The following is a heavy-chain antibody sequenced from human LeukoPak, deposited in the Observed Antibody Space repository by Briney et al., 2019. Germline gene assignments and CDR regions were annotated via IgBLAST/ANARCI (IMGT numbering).Heavy chain of an antibody. Sequence: ASVKVSCKAFGYTFTAYYIHWVRQAPEQGLEWMGWIDPSGGGTNYAQKFQGRVTMTRDTSIGTAHMELSRLTSDDTGVYYCARYFTPLNWLDSWGQGTLVTVSS. V-gene: IGHV1-2*02. CDR3: ARYFTPLNWLDS. J-gene: IGHJ5*01. D-gene: IGHD2/OR15-2a*01. CDR2: IDPSGGGT. CDR1: GYTFTAYY.